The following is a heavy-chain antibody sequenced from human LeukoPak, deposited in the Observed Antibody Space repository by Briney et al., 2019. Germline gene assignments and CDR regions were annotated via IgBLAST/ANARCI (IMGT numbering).Heavy chain of an antibody. CDR3: ARASGQDLDY. J-gene: IGHJ4*02. V-gene: IGHV1-3*01. CDR1: GYTFTSYA. D-gene: IGHD7-27*01. Sequence: ASVKVSCKASGYTFTSYAMHWVRQAPGQRLEWMGWTNAGNGNTKYSQKFQGRVTITRDTSASTAYMELSSLRSEDTAVYYCARASGQDLDYWGQGTLVTVSS. CDR2: TNAGNGNT.